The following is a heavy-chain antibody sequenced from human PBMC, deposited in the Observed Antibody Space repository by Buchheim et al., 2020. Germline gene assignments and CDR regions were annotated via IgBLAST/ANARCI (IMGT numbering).Heavy chain of an antibody. Sequence: QVQLQESGPGLVKPSETLSLTCSVSGDSISSYYWSWIRQPPGKGLEWIGYFYYSGSTNYNPSLKSRVTISVDTSKNQFSLKLSSVTPADTAVHYCARRSSSGYHYYFDYWGQGTL. CDR3: ARRSSSGYHYYFDY. J-gene: IGHJ4*02. V-gene: IGHV4-59*01. D-gene: IGHD3-22*01. CDR1: GDSISSYY. CDR2: FYYSGST.